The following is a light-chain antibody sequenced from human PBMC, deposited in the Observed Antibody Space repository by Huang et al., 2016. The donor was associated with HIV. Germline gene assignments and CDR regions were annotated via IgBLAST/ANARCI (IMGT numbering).Light chain of an antibody. CDR2: WAS. J-gene: IGKJ1*01. CDR1: QSVLFSSNNKNY. V-gene: IGKV4-1*01. CDR3: QQYYTTPWT. Sequence: DIVMTQSPDSLAVSLGERATINCKSSQSVLFSSNNKNYLAWYQLKPGQPPKLLIYWASTRESGVPDRFRGSGSATDFSLTISCLQAEDVAVYYCQQYYTTPWTFGQGTKVEVK.